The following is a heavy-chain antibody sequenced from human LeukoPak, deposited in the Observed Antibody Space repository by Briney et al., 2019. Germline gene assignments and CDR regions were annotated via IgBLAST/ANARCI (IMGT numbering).Heavy chain of an antibody. V-gene: IGHV3-11*04. CDR3: ARSEPLYYYDSSGYQGNY. CDR1: GFTFSDYY. CDR2: ISSSGSTI. Sequence: GGSLRLSCAASGFTFSDYYMSWIRQAPGKGLEWVSYISSSGSTIYYADSVKGRFTISRDNAKNSLYLQMNSLRAEDTAVYYCARSEPLYYYDSSGYQGNYWGQGTLVTVSS. J-gene: IGHJ4*02. D-gene: IGHD3-22*01.